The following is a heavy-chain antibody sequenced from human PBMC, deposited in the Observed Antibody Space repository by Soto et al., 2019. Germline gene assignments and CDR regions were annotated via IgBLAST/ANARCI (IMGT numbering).Heavy chain of an antibody. CDR1: GGSISSSSYY. Sequence: QLQLQESGPGLVKPSETLSLTCTVSGGSISSSSYYWGWIRQPPGKGLEWIGSIYYSGSTYYNPSLQRRVTPSVDTSKNPFALKLSSVTAADTAVYYCARHPTILGPGNFDYWGQGTLVTVSS. D-gene: IGHD3-10*02. J-gene: IGHJ4*02. CDR2: IYYSGST. CDR3: ARHPTILGPGNFDY. V-gene: IGHV4-39*01.